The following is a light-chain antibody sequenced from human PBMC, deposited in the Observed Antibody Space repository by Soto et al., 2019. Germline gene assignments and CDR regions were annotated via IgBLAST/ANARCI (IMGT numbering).Light chain of an antibody. J-gene: IGLJ3*02. V-gene: IGLV1-40*01. CDR1: SSNIGAGYD. Sequence: QSVLTQPPSVSGAPGQRVTISCTGSSSNIGAGYDVHWYQQLPGTAPKLLIYGNSNRPSGVPDRFSGSKSGTSASLAITWLQDEDEADYYCQSYDSSLRGRVFGGGTKVTVL. CDR3: QSYDSSLRGRV. CDR2: GNS.